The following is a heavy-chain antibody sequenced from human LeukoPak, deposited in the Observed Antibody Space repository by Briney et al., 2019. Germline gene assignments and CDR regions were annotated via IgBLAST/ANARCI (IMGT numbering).Heavy chain of an antibody. D-gene: IGHD3-10*01. Sequence: GESLKISCKGSGYSFTSYWIGWVRQMPGKGLEWMGIIYPGDSDTRYSPSFQGQVTISADKSISTAYLQWSSLRASDTAMYYCARRYYYGSGSYLHYYFDYWGQGTLVTVSS. CDR1: GYSFTSYW. CDR3: ARRYYYGSGSYLHYYFDY. V-gene: IGHV5-51*01. J-gene: IGHJ4*02. CDR2: IYPGDSDT.